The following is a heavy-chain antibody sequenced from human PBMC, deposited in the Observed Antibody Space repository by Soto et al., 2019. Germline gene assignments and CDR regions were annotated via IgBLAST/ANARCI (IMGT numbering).Heavy chain of an antibody. CDR2: IYYSGST. CDR1: GDSFSSYY. V-gene: IGHV4-59*01. Sequence: PSETLSLTCNVSGDSFSSYYWSWIRQPPGKGLEWIGYIYYSGSTNYNPSLKSRVTISVDTSKNQFSLNLRSVTAADTAVYYCAREMLGAFDFWGHGTLVTV. D-gene: IGHD3-16*01. J-gene: IGHJ4*01. CDR3: AREMLGAFDF.